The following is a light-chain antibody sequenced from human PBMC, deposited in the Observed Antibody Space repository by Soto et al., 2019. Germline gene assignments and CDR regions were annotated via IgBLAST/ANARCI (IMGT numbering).Light chain of an antibody. CDR1: QSISDT. CDR2: GAS. Sequence: EIVMTQSPATPSVSPGGRATLSCRASQSISDTLAWYQQKPGQAPRLLIYGASSRATGILDRFSGSGSGTDFTLTISRLEPEDFAVYYCQQYGSSPTFGGGTKVDIK. V-gene: IGKV3-20*01. CDR3: QQYGSSPT. J-gene: IGKJ4*01.